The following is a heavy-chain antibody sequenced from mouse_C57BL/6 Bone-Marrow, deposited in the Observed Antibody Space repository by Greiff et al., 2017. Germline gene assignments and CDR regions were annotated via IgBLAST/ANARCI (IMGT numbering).Heavy chain of an antibody. CDR3: TDYYGSSFDY. CDR2: IDPENGDT. CDR1: GFNIKDDY. V-gene: IGHV14-4*01. Sequence: VQLQQSGAELVRPGASVKLSCTASGFNIKDDYMHWVKRRPEQGLEWIGWIDPENGDTEYASKFQGKATITADTSSNTAYLQLSSLTSEDTAVYYCTDYYGSSFDYWGQGTTLTVSS. J-gene: IGHJ2*01. D-gene: IGHD1-1*01.